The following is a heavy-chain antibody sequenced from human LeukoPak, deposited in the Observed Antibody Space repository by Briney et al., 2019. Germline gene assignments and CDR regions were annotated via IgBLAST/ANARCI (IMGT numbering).Heavy chain of an antibody. D-gene: IGHD3-3*01. V-gene: IGHV3-20*04. CDR2: INWNGGST. CDR3: ARDHYYDFWSGYEYYYYYMDV. J-gene: IGHJ6*03. Sequence: PGGSLRLSXAASGFTFDDYGMSWVRQAPGKGLEWVSGINWNGGSTGYADSVKGRFTISRDNAKNSLYLQMNSLRAEDTASYCCARDHYYDFWSGYEYYYYYMDVWGKGTTVTVSS. CDR1: GFTFDDYG.